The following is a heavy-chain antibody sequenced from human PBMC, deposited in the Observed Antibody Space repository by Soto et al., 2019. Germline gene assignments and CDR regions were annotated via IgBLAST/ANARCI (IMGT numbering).Heavy chain of an antibody. CDR2: INPNSGGT. V-gene: IGHV1-2*04. CDR1: GYTFTGYY. D-gene: IGHD5-12*01. J-gene: IGHJ6*02. Sequence: GASVKVSCKASGYTFTGYYMHWVRQAPGQGLEWMGWINPNSGGTNYAQKFQGWVTMTRDTSISTAYMELSRLRSDDTAVYYCARGGDGYNSHYYYGMDVWGQGTTVTISS. CDR3: ARGGDGYNSHYYYGMDV.